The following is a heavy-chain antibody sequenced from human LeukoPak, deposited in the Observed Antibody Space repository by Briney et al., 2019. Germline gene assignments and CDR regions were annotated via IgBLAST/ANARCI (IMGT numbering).Heavy chain of an antibody. Sequence: GASVNVSCKASGGTFSSYAISWVRQAPGQGLEWMGGIIPIFGTANYAQKFQGRVTITADKSTSTAYMELSSLRSEDTAVYYCARVWAAAGPKAIDYWGQGTLVTVSS. D-gene: IGHD6-13*01. CDR2: IIPIFGTA. CDR1: GGTFSSYA. V-gene: IGHV1-69*06. CDR3: ARVWAAAGPKAIDY. J-gene: IGHJ4*02.